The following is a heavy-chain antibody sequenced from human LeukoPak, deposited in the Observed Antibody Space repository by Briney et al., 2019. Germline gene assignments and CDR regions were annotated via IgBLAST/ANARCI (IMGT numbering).Heavy chain of an antibody. CDR1: GFXFSSYW. CDR2: INSDGSST. J-gene: IGHJ4*02. CDR3: ARSCSAGTCYVDY. D-gene: IGHD2-15*01. V-gene: IGHV3-74*01. Sequence: GGSLRLSCAASGFXFSSYWIHWVRQAPGKGLAWVSRINSDGSSTSYADSVKGRFTISRDNANNALYLQMNSLRAEDTAVYYCARSCSAGTCYVDYWGQGTLVTVSS.